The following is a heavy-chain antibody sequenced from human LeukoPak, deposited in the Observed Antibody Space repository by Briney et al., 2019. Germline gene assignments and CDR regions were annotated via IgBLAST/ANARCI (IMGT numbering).Heavy chain of an antibody. CDR2: ISGSGGST. V-gene: IGHV3-23*01. CDR3: AKDFWSGYYFDY. J-gene: IGHJ4*02. D-gene: IGHD3-3*01. CDR1: GFTFSSYA. Sequence: GGSLRLSCAASGFTFSSYAMSWVRKAPGKGLEWVSAISGSGGSTYYADSVKGRFTISRDNSKNTLYLQMNSLRAEDTAVYYCAKDFWSGYYFDYWGQGTLVTVSS.